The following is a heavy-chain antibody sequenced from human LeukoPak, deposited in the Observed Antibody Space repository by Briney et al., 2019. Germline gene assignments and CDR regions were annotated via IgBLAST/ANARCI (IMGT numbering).Heavy chain of an antibody. Sequence: ASVKVSCKASGYTLTGYYMHWVRQAPGQGLEWMGWINPNSGVTNYAQKFQGRVTMTRDTSISTAYMELSRLRSDDTAVYYCARLPDILTAFDIWGQGTMVTVSS. CDR2: INPNSGVT. V-gene: IGHV1-2*02. J-gene: IGHJ3*02. CDR1: GYTLTGYY. D-gene: IGHD3-9*01. CDR3: ARLPDILTAFDI.